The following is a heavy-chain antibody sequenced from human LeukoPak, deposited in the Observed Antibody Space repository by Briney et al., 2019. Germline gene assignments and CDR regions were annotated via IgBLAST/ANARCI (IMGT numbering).Heavy chain of an antibody. CDR2: IYYGGST. CDR3: ARHRSGSYYSAFDI. J-gene: IGHJ3*02. Sequence: SETLSLTCTVSGGSISSSSYYWGWLRQPPGKGLELIGSIYYGGSTYYNPSLKSRVTISVDTSKNQFSLKLSSVTAADTAVYYCARHRSGSYYSAFDIWGQGTMVTVSS. V-gene: IGHV4-39*01. D-gene: IGHD1-26*01. CDR1: GGSISSSSYY.